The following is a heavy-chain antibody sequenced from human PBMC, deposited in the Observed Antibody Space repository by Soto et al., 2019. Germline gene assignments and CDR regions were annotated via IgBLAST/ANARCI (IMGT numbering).Heavy chain of an antibody. D-gene: IGHD2-2*02. CDR1: GGSISSGDYY. V-gene: IGHV4-61*08. CDR3: ARDLVVPAAIGRYYYYYGMDV. Sequence: LSLTCTVSGGSISSGDYYWSWIRQPPGKGLEWIGYIYYSGSTNYNPSLKSRVTISVDTSKNQLSLKLSSVTAADTAVYYCARDLVVPAAIGRYYYYYGMDVWGQGTTVTVSS. J-gene: IGHJ6*02. CDR2: IYYSGST.